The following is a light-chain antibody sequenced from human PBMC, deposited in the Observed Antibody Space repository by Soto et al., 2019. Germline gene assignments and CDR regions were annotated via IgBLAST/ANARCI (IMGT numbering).Light chain of an antibody. J-gene: IGKJ2*01. V-gene: IGKV1-39*01. CDR2: ATS. CDR3: QQSYSTPPT. Sequence: DIQMTQSPSSLSASVGDRVTITCRASQSISSYLNWYQQKPGKAPKLLIYATSRLQSGVPSRFSGSGSGTDFTLTISSLQREDFATYYCQQSYSTPPTFGQGTKLEIK. CDR1: QSISSY.